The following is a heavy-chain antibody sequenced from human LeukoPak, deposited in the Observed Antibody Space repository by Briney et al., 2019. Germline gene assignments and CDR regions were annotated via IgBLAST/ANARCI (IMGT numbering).Heavy chain of an antibody. CDR3: AKEGRKSIAAAGGIFDY. V-gene: IGHV3-23*01. CDR2: ISGSGGRT. CDR1: GFTFRSYA. D-gene: IGHD6-13*01. J-gene: IGHJ4*02. Sequence: GGSLRLSCAASGFTFRSYAMRWVRQAPGKGLEWVSAISGSGGRTYYVDSVKGRFTISRDNSKHPLYLQMNSLRAEDTAVRYCAKEGRKSIAAAGGIFDYWGQGTLVTVSS.